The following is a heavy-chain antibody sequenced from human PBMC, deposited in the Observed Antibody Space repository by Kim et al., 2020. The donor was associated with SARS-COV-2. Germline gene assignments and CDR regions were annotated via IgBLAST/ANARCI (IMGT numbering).Heavy chain of an antibody. CDR3: MRYNYAF. Sequence: GGSLRLSCTASGFTFSDHFMDWVRQAPGKGLEWVGRTRNKANRDTIDYAASVKGRFTISRDDSKNLLHLQMNSLRTEDTAVYYCMRYNYAF. J-gene: IGHJ3*01. CDR2: TRNKANRDTI. V-gene: IGHV3-72*01. D-gene: IGHD1-20*01. CDR1: GFTFSDHF.